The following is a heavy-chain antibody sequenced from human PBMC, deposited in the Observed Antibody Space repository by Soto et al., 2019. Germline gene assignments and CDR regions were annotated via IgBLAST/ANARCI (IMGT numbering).Heavy chain of an antibody. CDR1: GFTFSNYI. Sequence: QVQLVESGGGVVQHGRSLRLSCAASGFTFSNYIMHWVRQAPGKGLEWVAIILHDGNNKYYADSVKGRFTISRDNSKNTLYLQMNSLRTEDTAIYYCARDDEGGSYCDLGYWGQGTLVTVSS. CDR3: ARDDEGGSYCDLGY. CDR2: ILHDGNNK. D-gene: IGHD3-10*01. J-gene: IGHJ4*02. V-gene: IGHV3-30-3*01.